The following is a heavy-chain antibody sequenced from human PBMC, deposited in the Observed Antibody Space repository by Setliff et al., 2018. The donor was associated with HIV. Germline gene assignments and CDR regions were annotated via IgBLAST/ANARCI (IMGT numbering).Heavy chain of an antibody. D-gene: IGHD4-17*01. J-gene: IGHJ4*02. CDR1: GGSISSSSYY. CDR3: TRLDYGDYLDY. V-gene: IGHV4-39*01. CDR2: IYYSGST. Sequence: SETLSLTCTVSGGSISSSSYYWGWIRRPPGKGLEWIGSIYYSGSTYYNPSLKSRVTISVDTSKNQFSLKLSSVTAADTAVYYCTRLDYGDYLDYWGQGTLVTVSS.